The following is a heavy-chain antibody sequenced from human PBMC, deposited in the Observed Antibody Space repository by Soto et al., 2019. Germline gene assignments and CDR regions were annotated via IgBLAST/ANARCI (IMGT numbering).Heavy chain of an antibody. D-gene: IGHD4-4*01. Sequence: EVQLLESGGGLVQPGGSLRLSCAASGFTFSNYAMSWVRQAPGKGLEWVSAISGSGGSTYYADSVKGRFTISRDNSKDTLYLQMNSLRAEDTAVYYCAKAQRSGSNSKTYYYYYHGMDVWGQGTTVTVSS. CDR3: AKAQRSGSNSKTYYYYYHGMDV. J-gene: IGHJ6*02. CDR2: ISGSGGST. CDR1: GFTFSNYA. V-gene: IGHV3-23*01.